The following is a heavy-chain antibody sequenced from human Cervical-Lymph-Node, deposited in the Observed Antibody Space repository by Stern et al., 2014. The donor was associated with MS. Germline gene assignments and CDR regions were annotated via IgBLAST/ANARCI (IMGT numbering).Heavy chain of an antibody. D-gene: IGHD2-8*02. CDR2: VYYSGAT. CDR3: AKHACTGAACPFDL. J-gene: IGHJ4*02. V-gene: IGHV4-39*01. Sequence: QLQLQESGPGLVKPSETLSLTCAVSGDSISSYTHYWAWIRQPPGKGLEWIGSVYYSGATYYNPSLKSPGTISVDTSKNPSSLGLNSVTAADTAVYYCAKHACTGAACPFDLWGQGTLVTVSS. CDR1: GDSISSYTHY.